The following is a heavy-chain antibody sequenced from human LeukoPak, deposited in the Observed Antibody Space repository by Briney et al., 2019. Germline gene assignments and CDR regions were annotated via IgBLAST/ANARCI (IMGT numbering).Heavy chain of an antibody. CDR1: GFNVSSNY. Sequence: PGGSLRLSCAASGFNVSSNYMNWVRQAPGKGLEWVSGIFGGGNTFYADSVKCRFVISRDNSKNTLYLQMNTLRAEDTAVYYCAGGHSSGYYSNAYDVWGQGTMVTVSS. CDR3: AGGHSSGYYSNAYDV. V-gene: IGHV3-53*01. CDR2: IFGGGNT. J-gene: IGHJ3*01. D-gene: IGHD3-22*01.